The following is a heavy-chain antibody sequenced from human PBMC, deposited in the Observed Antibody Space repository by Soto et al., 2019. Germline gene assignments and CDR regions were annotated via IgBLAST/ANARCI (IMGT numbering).Heavy chain of an antibody. CDR2: IKQDGREK. CDR1: GFTFTNFF. J-gene: IGHJ4*02. Sequence: PGGSLRLSCAASGFTFTNFFMTWVRQAPGKGLEWVANIKQDGREKYYVDSVKGRFTISRDSAQNSLYLQMNSLRAEDTAVYYCARSTVLRAYDYWGQGTLVTVSS. D-gene: IGHD3-10*01. V-gene: IGHV3-7*01. CDR3: ARSTVLRAYDY.